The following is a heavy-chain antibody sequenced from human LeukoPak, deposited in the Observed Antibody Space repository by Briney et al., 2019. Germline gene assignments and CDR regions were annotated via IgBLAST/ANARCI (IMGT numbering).Heavy chain of an antibody. CDR3: ARGGIPMIVEDY. D-gene: IGHD3-22*01. Sequence: ASVKGSCKAPGGTFSSYAISWVRQAPGQGLEWMGRIIPILGIANYAQKFQGRVMITADKSTSTAYMELSSLRSEDTAVYYCARGGIPMIVEDYWGQGTLVTVSS. CDR2: IIPILGIA. J-gene: IGHJ4*02. V-gene: IGHV1-69*04. CDR1: GGTFSSYA.